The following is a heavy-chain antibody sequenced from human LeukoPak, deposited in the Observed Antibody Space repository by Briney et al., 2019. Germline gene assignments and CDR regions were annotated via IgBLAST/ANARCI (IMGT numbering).Heavy chain of an antibody. Sequence: ASVKVSCKASGYTFTSYGISWVRQAPGQGLEWMGWISAYNGNTNYAQKLQGRVTMTTDTSTSTAYMELRSLRSDDTAVYYCARVSAPFLVSYQLLTYWGQGTLVTVSS. CDR2: ISAYNGNT. J-gene: IGHJ4*02. V-gene: IGHV1-18*01. D-gene: IGHD2-2*01. CDR3: ARVSAPFLVSYQLLTY. CDR1: GYTFTSYG.